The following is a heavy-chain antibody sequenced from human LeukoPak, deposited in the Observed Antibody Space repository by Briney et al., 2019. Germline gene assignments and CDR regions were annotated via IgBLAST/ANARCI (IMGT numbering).Heavy chain of an antibody. J-gene: IGHJ5*02. D-gene: IGHD3-10*01. CDR1: GFTFSDYY. V-gene: IGHV3-11*03. CDR3: ARIARSYYYGSGSFYNWFDP. CDR2: ISSSSSYT. Sequence: QPGGSLRLSCAASGFTFSDYYMSRLRQAPGKGLEWVPYISSSSSYTNYADSVKGRFTISRDNAKNSLYLQMNSLRAEDTAVYYCARIARSYYYGSGSFYNWFDPWGQGTLVTVSS.